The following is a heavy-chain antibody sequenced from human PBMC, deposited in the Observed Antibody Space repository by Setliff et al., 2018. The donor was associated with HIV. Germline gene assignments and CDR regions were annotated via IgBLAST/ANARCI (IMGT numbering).Heavy chain of an antibody. CDR3: ARLRPYNSALDY. CDR2: IVASSSYI. CDR1: GFTFSSYA. D-gene: IGHD3-10*01. Sequence: GGSLRLSCAASGFTFSSYAMNWVRQAPGKGLEWVSSIVASSSYIYYSDSVKGRFTLSRDNSENALFLQMNSLRPEDTAVYYCARLRPYNSALDYWGQGTLVTVSS. V-gene: IGHV3-21*01. J-gene: IGHJ4*02.